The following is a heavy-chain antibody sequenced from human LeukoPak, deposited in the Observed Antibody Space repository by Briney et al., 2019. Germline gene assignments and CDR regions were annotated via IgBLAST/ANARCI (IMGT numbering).Heavy chain of an antibody. CDR2: ISAYNGHT. Sequence: ASVKVSCKASGYTFNSYSIIWGGQAPGQGLEWMGWISAYNGHTNYARNLQGRVTMTTETSTSTAYMELRSLRSDDTAVYYCARALVTFGGVIVYDYWGQGSLVVVSP. CDR3: ARALVTFGGVIVYDY. CDR1: GYTFNSYS. V-gene: IGHV1-18*01. D-gene: IGHD3-16*02. J-gene: IGHJ4*02.